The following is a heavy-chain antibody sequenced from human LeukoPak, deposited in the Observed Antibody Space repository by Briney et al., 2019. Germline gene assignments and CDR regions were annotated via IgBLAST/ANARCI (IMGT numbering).Heavy chain of an antibody. CDR2: ISYDGSNK. J-gene: IGHJ3*02. CDR3: ARGGYCSGGSCYPHAFDI. V-gene: IGHV3-30-3*01. Sequence: GSLRLSXAXSGFTFSSYAMRWVRQAPGKGLEWVAVISYDGSNKYYADSVKGRFTISRDNSKNTLYLQMNSLRAEDTAVYYCARGGYCSGGSCYPHAFDIWGQGTMVTVSS. D-gene: IGHD2-15*01. CDR1: GFTFSSYA.